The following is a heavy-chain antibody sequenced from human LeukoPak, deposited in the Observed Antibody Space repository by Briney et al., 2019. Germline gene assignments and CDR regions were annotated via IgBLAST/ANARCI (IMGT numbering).Heavy chain of an antibody. Sequence: ASVKVSCKASGYTFTGYYMHWVRQAPGQGLEWMGRIIPNSGGTKYAQKFQGRVTMTRDTSITTANMELSRLRSDDTAVYYCARDRAYDREFDSWGQGTLVTVSS. D-gene: IGHD3-3*01. J-gene: IGHJ4*02. V-gene: IGHV1-2*06. CDR2: IIPNSGGT. CDR1: GYTFTGYY. CDR3: ARDRAYDREFDS.